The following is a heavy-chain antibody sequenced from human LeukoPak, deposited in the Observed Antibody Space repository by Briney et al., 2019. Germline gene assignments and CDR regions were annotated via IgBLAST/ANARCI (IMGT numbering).Heavy chain of an antibody. J-gene: IGHJ4*02. V-gene: IGHV3-30*02. CDR2: IRHDGSYQ. Sequence: QPGGSLRLSCAAFGFTFSSYGIHWVRQTPGKGLEWVAFIRHDGSYQQYADSVKGRFTVSRDNSKDMVYLQMNSLRTEDTAVYYCAKNRDSSDYPRDFDFWGQGTLVTVSS. CDR3: AKNRDSSDYPRDFDF. CDR1: GFTFSSYG. D-gene: IGHD3-22*01.